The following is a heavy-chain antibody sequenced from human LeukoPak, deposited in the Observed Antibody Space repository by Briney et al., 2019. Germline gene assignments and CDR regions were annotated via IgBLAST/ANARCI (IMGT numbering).Heavy chain of an antibody. CDR3: AKDDSVVAEDY. J-gene: IGHJ4*02. CDR1: GFTFSRYS. D-gene: IGHD5-12*01. Sequence: GGSLRLSCAASGFTFSRYSVNWVRQAPGKGLEWVSCITGGSDYIFYADSVRGRFTISRDNSKNTLYLQMNSLRAEDTAVYYCAKDDSVVAEDYWGQGTLVTVSS. CDR2: ITGGSDYI. V-gene: IGHV3-21*04.